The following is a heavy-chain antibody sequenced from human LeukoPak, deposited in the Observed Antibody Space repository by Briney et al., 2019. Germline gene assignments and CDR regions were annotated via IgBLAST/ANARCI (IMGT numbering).Heavy chain of an antibody. Sequence: GGSLRLSCAASGFTFSIYWMSWVRQAPGKGLEWVANIKQDGSEKYYVDSVKGRFTISRDNAKNSLYLQMNSLRAEDTAVYYCVRDADGGNSWFDTWGQGTLVTVSS. CDR1: GFTFSIYW. CDR3: VRDADGGNSWFDT. CDR2: IKQDGSEK. V-gene: IGHV3-7*01. J-gene: IGHJ5*02. D-gene: IGHD4-23*01.